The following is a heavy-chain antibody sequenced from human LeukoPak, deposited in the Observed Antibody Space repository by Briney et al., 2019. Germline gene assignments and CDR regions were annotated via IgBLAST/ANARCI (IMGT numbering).Heavy chain of an antibody. V-gene: IGHV3-23*01. J-gene: IGHJ3*02. CDR3: AKHRAARTAPDAFDI. CDR2: ISSTGGAT. D-gene: IGHD6-25*01. Sequence: PGGSLRLSCAASGFTFSTYDMSWVRQAPGKGPEWVSSISSTGGATHYADSVKGRFSISRDNSENTLYFQMNSLRAEDTAVYFCAKHRAARTAPDAFDIWGQGTTVTVS. CDR1: GFTFSTYD.